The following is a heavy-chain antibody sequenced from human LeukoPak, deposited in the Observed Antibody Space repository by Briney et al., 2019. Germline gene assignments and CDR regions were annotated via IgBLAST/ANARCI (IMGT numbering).Heavy chain of an antibody. CDR1: GFSLSTSGMC. J-gene: IGHJ4*02. Sequence: SGPTLVNPTQTFTLTCTFSGFSLSTSGMCVSWIRQPPGKALEWLARIDWDDDKYYSTSLKTRLTISKDTSKNQVVLTMTNMDPVDTATYYCARITPAGRQLDYWGQGTLVTVSS. CDR2: IDWDDDK. CDR3: ARITPAGRQLDY. V-gene: IGHV2-70*11. D-gene: IGHD6-13*01.